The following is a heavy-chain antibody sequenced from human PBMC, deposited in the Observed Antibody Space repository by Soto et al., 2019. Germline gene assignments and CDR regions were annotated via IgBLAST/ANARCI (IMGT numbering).Heavy chain of an antibody. CDR3: AKAHLVVPAASRGYFDY. Sequence: PGGSLRLSCAASGFTFSSYAMSWVRQAPGKGLEWVSAISGSGGSTYYADSVKGRFTISRDNSKNTLYLQMNSLRAEDTAVYYCAKAHLVVPAASRGYFDYWGQGTLVTVS. V-gene: IGHV3-23*01. D-gene: IGHD2-2*01. CDR1: GFTFSSYA. J-gene: IGHJ4*02. CDR2: ISGSGGST.